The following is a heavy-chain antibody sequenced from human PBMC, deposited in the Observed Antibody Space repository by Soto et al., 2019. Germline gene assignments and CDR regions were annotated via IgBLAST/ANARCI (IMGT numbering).Heavy chain of an antibody. D-gene: IGHD3-10*01. CDR3: ARGVKDYYGSGSYYDY. J-gene: IGHJ4*02. V-gene: IGHV1-69*13. CDR2: IIPIFGTA. Sequence: SVKVSCKASAGTFSSYAISWVRRAPGQGLEWMGGIIPIFGTANYAQKFQGRVTITADESTSTAYMELSSLRSEDTAVYYCARGVKDYYGSGSYYDYWGQGTLVTVSS. CDR1: AGTFSSYA.